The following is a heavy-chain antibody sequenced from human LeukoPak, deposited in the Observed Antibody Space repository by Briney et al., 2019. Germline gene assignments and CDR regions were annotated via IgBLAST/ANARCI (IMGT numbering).Heavy chain of an antibody. Sequence: SETLSLTCAVYGGSFSGYYWSWIRQPPGKGLEWIGEINHSGSTNYNPSLKSRVTISVDTSKNQFSLKLSSVTAADTAVYYCASASSPHDAFDIWGQGTMVTVSS. CDR1: GGSFSGYY. CDR2: INHSGST. CDR3: ASASSPHDAFDI. V-gene: IGHV4-34*01. J-gene: IGHJ3*02.